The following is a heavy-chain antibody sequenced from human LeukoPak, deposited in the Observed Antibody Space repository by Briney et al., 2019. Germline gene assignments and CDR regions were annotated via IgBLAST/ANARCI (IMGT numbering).Heavy chain of an antibody. Sequence: ASETLSLTCTVSGGSISSGDYYWSWIRQPPGKGLEWIGYIYYSGSTYYNPSLKSRVTISVDTSKNQFSLKLSSVTAADTDVYYCASDSSGSFDYWGQGTLVTVSS. CDR2: IYYSGST. CDR3: ASDSSGSFDY. V-gene: IGHV4-30-4*01. J-gene: IGHJ4*02. D-gene: IGHD1-26*01. CDR1: GGSISSGDYY.